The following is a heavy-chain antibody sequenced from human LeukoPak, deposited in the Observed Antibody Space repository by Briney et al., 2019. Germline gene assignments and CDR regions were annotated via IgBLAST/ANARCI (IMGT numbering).Heavy chain of an antibody. J-gene: IGHJ4*02. CDR1: GGSISGSNW. Sequence: PSGTLSLTCAVSGGSISGSNWWSWVRPPPGKGLEWIGEIYHSGSTNYNPSLKSRVTISVDKSKNQFSLKLSSVTAADTAVYYCARADEVVAALDYWGQGTLVTVSS. V-gene: IGHV4-4*02. D-gene: IGHD2-15*01. CDR2: IYHSGST. CDR3: ARADEVVAALDY.